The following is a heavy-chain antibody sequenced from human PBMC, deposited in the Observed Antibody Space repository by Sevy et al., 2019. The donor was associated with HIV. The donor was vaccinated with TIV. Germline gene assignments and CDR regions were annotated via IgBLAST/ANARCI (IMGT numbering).Heavy chain of an antibody. CDR2: INGRGGGT. J-gene: IGHJ4*02. CDR1: GYSFSSYA. D-gene: IGHD6-13*01. Sequence: GGSLRLSCVVSGYSFSSYAISWVRQAPGKGLEWVSTINGRGGGTYYADSVKGRFTISRDNPKNTLFLQMINLRVDDTAIYYCARPSPRIAAAASAFYDNWGQRTLVTVSS. V-gene: IGHV3-23*01. CDR3: ARPSPRIAAAASAFYDN.